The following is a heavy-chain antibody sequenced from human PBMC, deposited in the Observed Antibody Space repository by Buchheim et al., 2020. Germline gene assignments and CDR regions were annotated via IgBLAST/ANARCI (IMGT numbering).Heavy chain of an antibody. V-gene: IGHV4-34*01. D-gene: IGHD6-6*01. CDR1: GGSFSGYY. Sequence: QVQLQQWGAGLLKPSETLSLTCAVYGGSFSGYYWSWIRQPPGKGLEWIGEINHSGSTNYNPSLKSRVTISLDTSKNQFSLKLSSVTAADTAVYYCARRPENPSDIAARPYDWFDPWGQGTL. CDR2: INHSGST. J-gene: IGHJ5*02. CDR3: ARRPENPSDIAARPYDWFDP.